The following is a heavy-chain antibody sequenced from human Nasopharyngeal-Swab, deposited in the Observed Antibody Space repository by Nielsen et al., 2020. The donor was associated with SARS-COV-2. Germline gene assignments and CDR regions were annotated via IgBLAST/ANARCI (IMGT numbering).Heavy chain of an antibody. D-gene: IGHD1-26*01. V-gene: IGHV4-38-2*02. CDR3: ARDARWELLGAFDI. J-gene: IGHJ3*02. Sequence: SETLSLICTVSGYSISSGYYWGWIRQPPGKGLEWIGSIYHSGSTYYNPSLKSRVTISVDTSKNQFSLKLSSVTAADTAVYYCARDARWELLGAFDIWGQGTMVTVSS. CDR2: IYHSGST. CDR1: GYSISSGYY.